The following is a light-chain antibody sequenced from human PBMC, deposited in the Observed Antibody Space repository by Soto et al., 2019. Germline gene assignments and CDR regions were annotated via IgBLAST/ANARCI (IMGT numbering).Light chain of an antibody. Sequence: EIVKTPSQATLSVSPVERSTISFRASQSVSSNLACYQQKPGQAPRLLIYGASTRATAIPARFSGSGSGTDFTLTVSSLQPEDFAVYYCQHDYNLLNCGGGNK. J-gene: IGKJ4*01. CDR1: QSVSSN. CDR3: QHDYNLLN. CDR2: GAS. V-gene: IGKV3D-15*01.